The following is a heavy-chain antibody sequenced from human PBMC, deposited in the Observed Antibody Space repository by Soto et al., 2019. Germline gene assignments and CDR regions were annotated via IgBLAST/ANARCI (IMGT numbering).Heavy chain of an antibody. CDR1: GFTFSSYS. D-gene: IGHD6-13*01. V-gene: IGHV3-21*01. CDR3: ARINLGSAGSFDY. Sequence: GGSLRLSCAASGFTFSSYSMNWVRQAPGKGLEWVSSISSSSSYIYYADSVKGRFTISRDNAKNSLYLQMNSLRAEDTAVYYCARINLGSAGSFDYWGQGTLVTVSS. J-gene: IGHJ4*02. CDR2: ISSSSSYI.